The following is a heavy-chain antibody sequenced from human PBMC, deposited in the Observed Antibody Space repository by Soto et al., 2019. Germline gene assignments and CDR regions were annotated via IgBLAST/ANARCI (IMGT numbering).Heavy chain of an antibody. D-gene: IGHD2-15*01. Sequence: SETLSVTCAVYGGSFSGYYCSWIRQPPWKGLEWIGEINHSGSTNYNPSLKSRVTISVDTSKNQFSLKLSSVTAADTAVYYCARGRSVPRGGSYYYYGMDVWGQGTTVTVSS. CDR3: ARGRSVPRGGSYYYYGMDV. J-gene: IGHJ6*02. CDR1: GGSFSGYY. CDR2: INHSGST. V-gene: IGHV4-34*01.